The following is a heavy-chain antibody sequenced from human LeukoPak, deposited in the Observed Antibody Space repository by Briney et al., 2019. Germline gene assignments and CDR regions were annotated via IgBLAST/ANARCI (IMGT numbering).Heavy chain of an antibody. J-gene: IGHJ4*02. V-gene: IGHV3-21*01. CDR1: GFTFSNAW. D-gene: IGHD3-22*01. Sequence: GGSLRLSCAASGFTFSNAWMSWVRQAPGKGLEWVSSISSSSSYIYYADSVKGRFTISRDNAKNSLYLQMNSLRAEDTAVYYCATHHYYEYYFDYWGQGTLVTVSS. CDR2: ISSSSSYI. CDR3: ATHHYYEYYFDY.